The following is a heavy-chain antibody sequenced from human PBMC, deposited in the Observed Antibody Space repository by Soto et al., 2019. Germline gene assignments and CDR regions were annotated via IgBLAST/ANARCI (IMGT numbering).Heavy chain of an antibody. J-gene: IGHJ5*01. Sequence: EVQLLESGGGLVQPGGSLRLSCTASGFTFSSYPMTWVRQAPGKGLEWVSAIDGTGAYIYYINSVKGRLTISRDNSKKTIDLQMNSLRAEDTAVHYCARNMAKPTYDSLGQGTLVTVSP. CDR2: IDGTGAYI. CDR3: ARNMAKPTYDS. V-gene: IGHV3-23*01. D-gene: IGHD1-1*01. CDR1: GFTFSSYP.